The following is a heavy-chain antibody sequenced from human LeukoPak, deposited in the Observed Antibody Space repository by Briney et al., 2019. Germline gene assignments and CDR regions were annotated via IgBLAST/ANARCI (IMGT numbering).Heavy chain of an antibody. CDR3: ARFQDIVVVPAAVQAAAFDY. Sequence: PSETLSLTCAVYGGSFSGYYWSWIRQPPGKGLEWIGEINHSGSTNYNPSLKSRVTISVDTPKNQFSLKLSSVTAADTAVYYCARFQDIVVVPAAVQAAAFDYWGQGTLVTVSS. CDR2: INHSGST. J-gene: IGHJ4*02. D-gene: IGHD2-2*02. CDR1: GGSFSGYY. V-gene: IGHV4-34*01.